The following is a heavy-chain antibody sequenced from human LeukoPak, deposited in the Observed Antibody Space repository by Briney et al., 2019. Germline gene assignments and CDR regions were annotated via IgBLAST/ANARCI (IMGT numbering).Heavy chain of an antibody. D-gene: IGHD6-19*01. J-gene: IGHJ4*02. CDR3: ARGFAYSSGWYYDY. CDR2: INHSGST. CDR1: GGSFSGYY. Sequence: PSETLSLTCAVYGGSFSGYYWSWIRQPPGKGLEWIGEINHSGSTNYNPSLKSRVTISVDTSKNQFSLKLSSVTAADTAVYYCARGFAYSSGWYYDYWGQGTLVTVSS. V-gene: IGHV4-34*01.